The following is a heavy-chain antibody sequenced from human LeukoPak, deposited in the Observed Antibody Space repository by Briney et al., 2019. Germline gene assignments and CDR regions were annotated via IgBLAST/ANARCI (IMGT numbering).Heavy chain of an antibody. CDR1: GYTFTSYD. D-gene: IGHD6-13*01. CDR2: MNPNSGNT. CDR3: ARVDRGSWYPLYDY. J-gene: IGHJ4*02. V-gene: IGHV1-8*03. Sequence: ASVKVSCKASGYTFTSYDINWVRQATGQGLEWMGWMNPNSGNTGYAQKFQGRVTITRNTSISTAYMELSSLRSEDTAVYYCARVDRGSWYPLYDYWGQGTLVTVSS.